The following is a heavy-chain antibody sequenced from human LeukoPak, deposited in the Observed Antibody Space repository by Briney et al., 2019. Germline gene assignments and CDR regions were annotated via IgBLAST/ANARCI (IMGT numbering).Heavy chain of an antibody. CDR3: ARRLGGTSTGFDY. Sequence: SETLSLTCAVSGASISSGGYSWSWIRQPPGKGLEWIGYIYHSGSTYYNPSLKSRVTISVDTSKNQFSLKLSSVTAADTAVYYCARRLGGTSTGFDYWGQGTLVTVSS. J-gene: IGHJ4*02. V-gene: IGHV4-30-2*01. CDR2: IYHSGST. CDR1: GASISSGGYS. D-gene: IGHD2-2*01.